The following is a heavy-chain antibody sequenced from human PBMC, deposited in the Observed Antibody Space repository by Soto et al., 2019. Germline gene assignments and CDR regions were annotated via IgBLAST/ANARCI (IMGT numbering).Heavy chain of an antibody. J-gene: IGHJ4*02. CDR1: GFSFSRYA. D-gene: IGHD2-2*01. CDR2: ISGGGDKT. CDR3: AKGGGDYQLLRDY. V-gene: IGHV3-23*01. Sequence: EVQLLESGGGLAQPGGSMRLSCAGSGFSFSRYAMSWVRQAPGKGLXXVSAISGGGDKTYYADSVKGRFTISRDNSKNTLYLQMNGLRAEDTAVYYCAKGGGDYQLLRDYWGQGTLVTVSS.